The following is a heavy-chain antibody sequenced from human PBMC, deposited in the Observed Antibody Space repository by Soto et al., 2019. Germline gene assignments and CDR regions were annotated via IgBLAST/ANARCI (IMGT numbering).Heavy chain of an antibody. V-gene: IGHV4-39*01. CDR3: ARTLTTGDGDYYFDY. J-gene: IGHJ4*02. CDR2: IYYSGST. Sequence: SETLSLTCTVSGGSISSSSYYWGWIRQPPGKGLEWIGSIYYSGSTYYNPSLKSRVTISVDTSKNQFSLKLSSVTAADTAVYYCARTLTTGDGDYYFDYWGQGTLVTVSS. D-gene: IGHD7-27*01. CDR1: GGSISSSSYY.